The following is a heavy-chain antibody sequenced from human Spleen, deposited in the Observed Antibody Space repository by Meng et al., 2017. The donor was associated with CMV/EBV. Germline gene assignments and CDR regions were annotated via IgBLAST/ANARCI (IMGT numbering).Heavy chain of an antibody. CDR3: ARDGYGYGYIGQGDY. J-gene: IGHJ4*02. D-gene: IGHD5-18*01. CDR2: INQDGSEI. CDR1: GFTFGDYW. Sequence: GGSLRLSCAASGFTFGDYWMTWVRQAPGKGLEWVANINQDGSEIYSVDSVKGRFTVSRDNAKNSLYLQMDSLRADDTAVYYCARDGYGYGYIGQGDYWGQGTLVTVSS. V-gene: IGHV3-7*01.